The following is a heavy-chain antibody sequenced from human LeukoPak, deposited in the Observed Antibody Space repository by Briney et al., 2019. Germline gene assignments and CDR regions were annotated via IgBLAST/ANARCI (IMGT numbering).Heavy chain of an antibody. CDR2: IYPGGNI. J-gene: IGHJ3*02. D-gene: IGHD3-22*01. CDR3: VRGPRYYDDSGFHYGVFDI. V-gene: IGHV3-53*01. Sequence: GGSLRLPCAASEVTVTNNYMSWVRQAPGKGLQWVSVIYPGGNIYYADSVKGRFIISRDNSKNTLSLQMNSLTADDTAVYYCVRGPRYYDDSGFHYGVFDIWGQGTLVTVSS. CDR1: EVTVTNNY.